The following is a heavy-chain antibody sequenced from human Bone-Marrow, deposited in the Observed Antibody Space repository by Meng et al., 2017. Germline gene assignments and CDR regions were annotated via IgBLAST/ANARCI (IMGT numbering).Heavy chain of an antibody. J-gene: IGHJ2*01. CDR3: ARGRATTVTTPNWYFDL. CDR1: GGSFSGYY. CDR2: INHSGST. D-gene: IGHD4-17*01. Sequence: QVQIQRWRAGLLMPSETLSLTCAVYGGSFSGYYWSWSRQPPGKGLEWIGEINHSGSTNYNPSLKSRVTISVDTSKNQFSLKLSSVTAADTAVYYCARGRATTVTTPNWYFDLWGRGTLVTVSS. V-gene: IGHV4-34*01.